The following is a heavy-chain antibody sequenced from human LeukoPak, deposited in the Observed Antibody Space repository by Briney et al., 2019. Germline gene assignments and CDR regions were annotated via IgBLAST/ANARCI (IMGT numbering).Heavy chain of an antibody. CDR2: IYYSGST. D-gene: IGHD3-16*02. Sequence: SETLSLTCTVSGGSISSYYWSWIRQPPGKGLEWIGYIYYSGSTNYNPSLKSRVTISVDTSKNQFSLKLSSVTAADTAVYYCARVGYDYAWGSYRYTFDYWGQGTLVTVSS. CDR1: GGSISSYY. CDR3: ARVGYDYAWGSYRYTFDY. J-gene: IGHJ4*02. V-gene: IGHV4-59*01.